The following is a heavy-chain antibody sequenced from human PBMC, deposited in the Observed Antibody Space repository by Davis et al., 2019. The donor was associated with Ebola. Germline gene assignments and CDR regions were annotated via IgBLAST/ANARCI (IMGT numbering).Heavy chain of an antibody. CDR3: ARGTSGYSGFGPLSH. V-gene: IGHV1-8*01. J-gene: IGHJ4*02. Sequence: AASVKVSCKASGYTFTSYDINWVRQAPGQGLEWMGWMNPNTGNTGYAQKFQGRVTMTRNTSISTAYMELSSLRSEDTAVYYCARGTSGYSGFGPLSHWGQGTLVTVSS. D-gene: IGHD5-12*01. CDR1: GYTFTSYD. CDR2: MNPNTGNT.